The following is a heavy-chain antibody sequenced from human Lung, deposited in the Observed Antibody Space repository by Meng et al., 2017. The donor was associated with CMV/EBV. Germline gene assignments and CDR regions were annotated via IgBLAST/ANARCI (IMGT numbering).Heavy chain of an antibody. V-gene: IGHV4-39*01. J-gene: IGHJ4*02. CDR3: ARLTIFGGVRY. Sequence: SETLSLXCTVSGGSISSSSYYCGWIRQPPGKGLEWIGSIYYSGSTYYNPSLKSRVTISVDTPKNQFSLKLSSVTAAETAVYYCARLTIFGGVRYWGQGTLVTVSS. CDR1: GGSISSSSYY. D-gene: IGHD3-3*01. CDR2: IYYSGST.